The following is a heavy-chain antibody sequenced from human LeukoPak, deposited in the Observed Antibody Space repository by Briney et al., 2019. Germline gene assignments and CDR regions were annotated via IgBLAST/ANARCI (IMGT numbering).Heavy chain of an antibody. D-gene: IGHD3-3*01. V-gene: IGHV3-30*02. CDR1: GFTFSSYG. CDR2: IRYDGSNK. CDR3: AKDLIDFWGYIGFDY. J-gene: IGHJ4*02. Sequence: GGSLRLSCAASGFTFSSYGMHWVRQAQGKGLEWVAFIRYDGSNKYYADSVKGRFTISRDNSKNTLYPQMNSLRAEDTAVYYCAKDLIDFWGYIGFDYWGQGTLVTVSS.